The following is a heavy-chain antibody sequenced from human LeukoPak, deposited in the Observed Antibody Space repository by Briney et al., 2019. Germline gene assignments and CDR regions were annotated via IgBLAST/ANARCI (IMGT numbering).Heavy chain of an antibody. CDR2: IKEDGSEE. CDR3: ARDNGDY. V-gene: IGHV3-7*01. J-gene: IGHJ4*02. Sequence: PGGSLRLSCAASGFTFSNYSMNWIRQAPGKGLEWVTNIKEDGSEEYYVDSVKGRFTISRDNAKNSLYLQMSSLRAEDTAVYYCARDNGDYWGQGTLVTVSS. CDR1: GFTFSNYS.